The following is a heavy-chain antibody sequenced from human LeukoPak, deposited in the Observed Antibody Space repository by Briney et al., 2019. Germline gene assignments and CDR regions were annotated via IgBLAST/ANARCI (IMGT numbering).Heavy chain of an antibody. Sequence: PSETLSLTCTVSGGSISSDDYYWSWIRQPPGKGLEWIGYIYYSGSTYYNPSLKSRVTISVDTSKNQFSLKLNSVTAADTAVYYCARTGGTIDYWGQGTLVTVSS. J-gene: IGHJ4*02. D-gene: IGHD2-8*02. V-gene: IGHV4-30-4*01. CDR1: GGSISSDDYY. CDR2: IYYSGST. CDR3: ARTGGTIDY.